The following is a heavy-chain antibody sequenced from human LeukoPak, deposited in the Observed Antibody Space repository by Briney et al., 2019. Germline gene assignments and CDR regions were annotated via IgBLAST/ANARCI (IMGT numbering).Heavy chain of an antibody. Sequence: GASVKVSCKASGYTFTNYGISWVRQAPGQGLEWMGWISANSGGTNYGQNIQGRVTMTRDTSISTAYMELSSLRFDDTAMYYCARHVGYSNWFDPWGQGTLVTVSS. J-gene: IGHJ5*02. V-gene: IGHV1-18*01. CDR2: ISANSGGT. CDR3: ARHVGYSNWFDP. CDR1: GYTFTNYG. D-gene: IGHD2-15*01.